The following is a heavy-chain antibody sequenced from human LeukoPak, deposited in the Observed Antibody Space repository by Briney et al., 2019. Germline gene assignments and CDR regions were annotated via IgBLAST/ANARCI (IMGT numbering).Heavy chain of an antibody. D-gene: IGHD6-13*01. J-gene: IGHJ1*01. V-gene: IGHV5-51*01. Sequence: GESLKISCKGSGYSFTSYWIGWVRQMPGKGLEWMGIIYPGDSDTRYSPSFQGQVTISADKSISTAYLQWSSLKASDTAMYYCARSPIAAAGSGAEYFQHWGQGTLVTVSS. CDR1: GYSFTSYW. CDR2: IYPGDSDT. CDR3: ARSPIAAAGSGAEYFQH.